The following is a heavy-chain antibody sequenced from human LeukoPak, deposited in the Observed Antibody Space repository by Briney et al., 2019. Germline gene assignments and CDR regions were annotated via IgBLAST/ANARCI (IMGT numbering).Heavy chain of an antibody. V-gene: IGHV3-74*01. D-gene: IGHD2-8*02. CDR2: IKSDGSST. CDR1: GFTFSSDW. Sequence: GGSLRLSCAAPGFTFSSDWMHWVRQAPGKGLVWVSRIKSDGSSTRYADSVKGRFTISRDNAKNTLYLQMNSLRAEDTAVYYCARDSAECTGGYCYLVSWGQGTLVTVSS. CDR3: ARDSAECTGGYCYLVS. J-gene: IGHJ4*02.